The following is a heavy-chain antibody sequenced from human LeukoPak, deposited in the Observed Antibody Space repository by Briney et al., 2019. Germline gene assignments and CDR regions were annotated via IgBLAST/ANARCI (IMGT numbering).Heavy chain of an antibody. D-gene: IGHD1-26*01. CDR1: GGSISSGEYY. CDR3: ARDKVGATNWLDP. Sequence: SETLSLTCAVSGGSISSGEYYWSWIRQPPGKGLEWIGYIYYSVSTYYNPSLKSRLTISVDTSNSQFSLRLTSVTAADTAVYYCARDKVGATNWLDPWGQGTRVTVSS. V-gene: IGHV4-30-4*01. J-gene: IGHJ5*02. CDR2: IYYSVST.